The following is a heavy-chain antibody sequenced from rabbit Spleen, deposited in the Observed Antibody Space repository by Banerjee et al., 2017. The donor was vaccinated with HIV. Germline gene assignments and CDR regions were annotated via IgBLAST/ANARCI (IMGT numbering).Heavy chain of an antibody. CDR3: ARAGEGGDGYLNL. V-gene: IGHV1S45*01. J-gene: IGHJ4*01. CDR2: IYVGSGGGT. D-gene: IGHD5-1*01. CDR1: EFSFSDRDV. Sequence: QQQLEESGGGLVKPGGTLTVTCKASEFSFSDRDVMCWVRQAPGKGLEWIACIYVGSGGGTKYASWAKGRFTISKTSSTTVTLQMTSLTVADTATYFCARAGEGGDGYLNLWGPGTLVTVS.